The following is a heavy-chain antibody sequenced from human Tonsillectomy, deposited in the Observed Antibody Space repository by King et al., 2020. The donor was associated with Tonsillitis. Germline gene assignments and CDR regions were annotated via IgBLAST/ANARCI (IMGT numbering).Heavy chain of an antibody. D-gene: IGHD2-2*01. V-gene: IGHV3-53*01. J-gene: IGHJ4*02. Sequence: VQLVESGGGLIQPGRSLRLSCAASGFTVSSNYMSWVRQAPGKGLEWVSVIYSGGSTNYADSVKGRFTISRDNSKNTLYLQMNFLRDEDTAVYYCARVVPAANFDFWGQGTLVTVSS. CDR3: ARVVPAANFDF. CDR1: GFTVSSNY. CDR2: IYSGGST.